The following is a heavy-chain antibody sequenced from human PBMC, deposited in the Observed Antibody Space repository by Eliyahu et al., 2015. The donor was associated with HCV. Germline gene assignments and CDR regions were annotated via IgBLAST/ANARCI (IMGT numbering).Heavy chain of an antibody. CDR3: VRDPTGVATDLGY. CDR1: GFIFSNYW. Sequence: EVQLVESGGGLVQPGGSLRLSCTASGFIFSNYWMSWVRQAPGKGLEWVANIHQHGSDKYYVDSVKGRFTVSRDNTKNSLYLQMNSLRADDTAIYYCVRDPTGVATDLGYWGQGTLVTVSS. J-gene: IGHJ4*02. V-gene: IGHV3-7*03. CDR2: IHQHGSDK. D-gene: IGHD4-23*01.